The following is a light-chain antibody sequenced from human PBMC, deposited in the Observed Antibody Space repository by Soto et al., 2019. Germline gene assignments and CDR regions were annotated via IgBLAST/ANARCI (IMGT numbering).Light chain of an antibody. V-gene: IGLV1-40*01. Sequence: QSVLTQPPSVSGSPGQSVTIACTWISSKIGAGQDVHWYQQLPGTAPKVLIYGNSNRPSGVPDRFSGSKSGTSASLAITGLQAEDEADYYCQSYDSSLSGYVFGTGTKVTVL. CDR1: SSKIGAGQD. J-gene: IGLJ1*01. CDR3: QSYDSSLSGYV. CDR2: GNS.